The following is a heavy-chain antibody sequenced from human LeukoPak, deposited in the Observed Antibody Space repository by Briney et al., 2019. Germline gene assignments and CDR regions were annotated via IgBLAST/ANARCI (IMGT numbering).Heavy chain of an antibody. J-gene: IGHJ4*02. D-gene: IGHD6-19*01. Sequence: KPSETLSLTCAVYGGSFSGYYGSWIRQPPGKGLEWIGEINHSGSTNYNPSLKSRVTISVDTSKNQFSLKLSSVTAADTAVYYCAREGFDSSGWYPDYWGQGTLVTVSS. V-gene: IGHV4-34*01. CDR3: AREGFDSSGWYPDY. CDR2: INHSGST. CDR1: GGSFSGYY.